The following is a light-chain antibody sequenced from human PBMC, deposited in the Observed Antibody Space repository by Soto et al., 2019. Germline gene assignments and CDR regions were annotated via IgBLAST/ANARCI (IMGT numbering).Light chain of an antibody. J-gene: IGLJ1*01. CDR1: SSDIGAGFD. CDR2: GNT. V-gene: IGLV1-40*01. CDR3: QSYENSRSRLYV. Sequence: QSVLTQPPSVSGAPGQRVTISCSGSSSDIGAGFDVHWYQHLPVTAPKLLIYGNTNRPSGVPGRFSGSKSGTSASLVISGLQAEDEADYYCQSYENSRSRLYVFGSGTKVTV.